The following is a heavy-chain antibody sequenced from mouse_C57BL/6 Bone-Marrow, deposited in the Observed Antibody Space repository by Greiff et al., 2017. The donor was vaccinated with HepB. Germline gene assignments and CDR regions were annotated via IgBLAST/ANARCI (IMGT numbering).Heavy chain of an antibody. CDR3: ARGTGGFAY. CDR2: IHPNSGST. J-gene: IGHJ3*01. CDR1: GYTFTSYW. D-gene: IGHD3-3*01. V-gene: IGHV1-64*01. Sequence: QVQLQQPGAELVKPGASVKLSCKASGYTFTSYWMHWVKQRPGQGLEWIGMIHPNSGSTNYNEKFKSKATLTVDKSSSTADMQLSSLTSEDSAVYYCARGTGGFAYWGQGTLVTVSA.